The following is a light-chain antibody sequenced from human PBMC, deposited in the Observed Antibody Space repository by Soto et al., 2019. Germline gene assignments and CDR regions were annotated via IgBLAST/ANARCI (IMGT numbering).Light chain of an antibody. CDR1: SGDVDAFDY. CDR2: EVS. CDR3: TSFTSSSTQV. J-gene: IGLJ1*01. Sequence: QSALTQPASVSGSPGQSITISCTGTSGDVDAFDYVSWYQQHPGNAPKLMIFEVSDRPSGVSDRFSGSKSGSTASLTISGLQAEDEADYFCTSFTSSSTQVFGTGTKLTVL. V-gene: IGLV2-14*01.